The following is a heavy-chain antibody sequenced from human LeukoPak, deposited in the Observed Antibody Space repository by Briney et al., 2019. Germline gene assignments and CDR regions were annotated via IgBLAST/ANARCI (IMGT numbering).Heavy chain of an antibody. CDR2: ISYDGSNK. Sequence: PGRSLRLSCAASGFTFSSYAMHWVRQAPGKGLEWVAVISYDGSNKYYADSVKGRFTISRDNSKNTLYLQMNSLRAEDTAVYYCARGLTTAALAIDYWGQGTLVTVSS. V-gene: IGHV3-30*14. CDR3: ARGLTTAALAIDY. CDR1: GFTFSSYA. J-gene: IGHJ4*02. D-gene: IGHD4-17*01.